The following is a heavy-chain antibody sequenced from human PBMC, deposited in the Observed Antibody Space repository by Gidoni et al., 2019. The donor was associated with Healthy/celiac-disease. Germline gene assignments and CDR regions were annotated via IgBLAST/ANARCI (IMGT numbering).Heavy chain of an antibody. CDR3: ARGLTRVWGSHDYGDRPAYYFDY. D-gene: IGHD4-17*01. Sequence: EVQLVESGVGLVKPGGSLRLSCAASGFTFSSYSMNWVRQAPGKGLEWVSSISSSSSYIYYADSVKGRFTISRDNAKNSLYLQMNSLRAEDTAVYYCARGLTRVWGSHDYGDRPAYYFDYWGQGTLVTVSS. CDR2: ISSSSSYI. CDR1: GFTFSSYS. J-gene: IGHJ4*02. V-gene: IGHV3-21*01.